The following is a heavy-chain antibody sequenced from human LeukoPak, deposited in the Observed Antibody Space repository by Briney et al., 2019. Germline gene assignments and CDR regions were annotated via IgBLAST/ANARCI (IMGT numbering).Heavy chain of an antibody. CDR3: AREDIVVVPAAIPLIGRAGNYYYMDV. CDR1: GGTFSSYT. D-gene: IGHD2-2*02. V-gene: IGHV1-69*04. J-gene: IGHJ6*03. CDR2: IIPILGIA. Sequence: SVKVSCKASGGTFSSYTISWVRQAPGQGLEWMGRIIPILGIANYAQKFQGRVTITADKSTSTAYMELSSLRSEDTAVYYCAREDIVVVPAAIPLIGRAGNYYYMDVWGKGTTVTVSS.